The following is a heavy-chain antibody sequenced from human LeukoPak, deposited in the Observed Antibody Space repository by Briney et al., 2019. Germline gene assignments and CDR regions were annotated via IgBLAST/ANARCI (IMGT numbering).Heavy chain of an antibody. V-gene: IGHV3-11*05. CDR3: ARDVAAAGGIAY. CDR2: ISSSSSYT. Sequence: AGGSLRLSRAASGFTFSDYYMSWIRQAPGKGLEWVSYISSSSSYTNYADSVKGRFTISRDNAKNSLYLQMNSLRAEDTAVYYCARDVAAAGGIAYWGQGTLVTVSS. J-gene: IGHJ4*02. D-gene: IGHD6-13*01. CDR1: GFTFSDYY.